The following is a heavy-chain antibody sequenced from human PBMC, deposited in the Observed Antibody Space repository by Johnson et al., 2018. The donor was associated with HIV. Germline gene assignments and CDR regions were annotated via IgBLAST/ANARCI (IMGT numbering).Heavy chain of an antibody. CDR1: GFTFSSYD. V-gene: IGHV3-30*14. Sequence: VQLVESGGGLVQPGGSLRLSCAASGFTFSSYDMHWVRQAPGKGLEWVAIISYDGSNKYYADSVKGRFTISRDNSKNTLYLQMNSLRAEDTAVYYCARVRGLIAFDIWGQGTMVTVSS. CDR2: ISYDGSNK. D-gene: IGHD3-22*01. J-gene: IGHJ3*02. CDR3: ARVRGLIAFDI.